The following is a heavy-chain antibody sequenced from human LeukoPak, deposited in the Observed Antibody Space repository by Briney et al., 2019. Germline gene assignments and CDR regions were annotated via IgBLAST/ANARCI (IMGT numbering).Heavy chain of an antibody. CDR1: GFTFDDYA. CDR3: AKDAYGGATFFYYMDV. D-gene: IGHD2/OR15-2a*01. V-gene: IGHV3-9*01. Sequence: GGSLRLSCAGSGFTFDDYAMHWVRQTPGEGLEWVSGISWNSGNIAYADFVGGRFTISRDNAKNSLSLQMNSLSDEDTAVYYCAKDAYGGATFFYYMDVWGKGTTVTVSS. J-gene: IGHJ6*03. CDR2: ISWNSGNI.